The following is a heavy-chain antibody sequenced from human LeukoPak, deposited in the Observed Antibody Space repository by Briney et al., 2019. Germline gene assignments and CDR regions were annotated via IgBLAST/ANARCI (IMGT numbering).Heavy chain of an antibody. Sequence: GGSLRLSCAASGFTFSSYGMHWVRQAPGKGLEWVAFIRYDGSNKYYADSVKGRFTISRDNSKNTLYPQMNSLRAEDTAVYYCAKDRVVAALYYYYYMDVWGKGTTVTVSS. D-gene: IGHD2-15*01. V-gene: IGHV3-30*02. CDR1: GFTFSSYG. CDR3: AKDRVVAALYYYYYMDV. J-gene: IGHJ6*03. CDR2: IRYDGSNK.